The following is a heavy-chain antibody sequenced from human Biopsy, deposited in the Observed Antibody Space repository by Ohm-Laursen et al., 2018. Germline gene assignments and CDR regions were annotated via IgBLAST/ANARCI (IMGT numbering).Heavy chain of an antibody. D-gene: IGHD2-15*01. V-gene: IGHV4-34*08. Sequence: TLSLTWAVFAKTFSDYQWSWIRQPPGKGLEWIGQINQAGTTNYNPSLKGRVSISADASKYEFSLRLTSVTAADTAVYLCGNEVHGRDYWGLGAQVTVSS. CDR2: INQAGTT. CDR1: AKTFSDYQ. CDR3: GNEVHGRDY. J-gene: IGHJ4*02.